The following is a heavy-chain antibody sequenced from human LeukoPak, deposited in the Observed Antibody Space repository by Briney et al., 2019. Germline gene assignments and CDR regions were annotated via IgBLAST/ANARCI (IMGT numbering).Heavy chain of an antibody. Sequence: GGSLRLSCAASGFTFSSYWMHWVRQAPGKGLVWVSRINTDGSSTSYADSVKGRFTISRDNAKNSLYLQMNSLKAEDTAVYHCARGTAALDYWGQGTLVTVSS. J-gene: IGHJ4*02. CDR1: GFTFSSYW. CDR2: INTDGSST. V-gene: IGHV3-74*01. CDR3: ARGTAALDY. D-gene: IGHD6-25*01.